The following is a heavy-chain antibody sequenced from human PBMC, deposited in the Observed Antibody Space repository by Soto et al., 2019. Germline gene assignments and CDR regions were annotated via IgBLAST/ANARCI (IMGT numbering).Heavy chain of an antibody. J-gene: IGHJ4*02. D-gene: IGHD5-12*01. V-gene: IGHV3-74*01. CDR1: GFSFSDLW. CDR2: VTTDGSGT. Sequence: EVQLVESGGGLVQPGGSLRLSCAASGFSFSDLWMHWVRQAPGKGLVWVSRVTTDGSGTAYADSVKGRCTVSRDNAKNMVYLQMTNRRVEDKSVYYCVRDARYKKAPTFDYRGQGTLVTVSS. CDR3: VRDARYKKAPTFDY.